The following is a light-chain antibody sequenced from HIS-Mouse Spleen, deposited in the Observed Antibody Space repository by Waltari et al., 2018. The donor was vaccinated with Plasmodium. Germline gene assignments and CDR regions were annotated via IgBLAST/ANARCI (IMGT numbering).Light chain of an antibody. CDR1: SSDVGSYNL. J-gene: IGLJ3*02. CDR3: CSYAGSSTFV. Sequence: QSALTQPASVSGSPGQSITISCPGTSSDVGSYNLVSWYQQHPGKAPKRMIYEGSKRPSGVSNRFSGSKSGNTASLTISGLQAEDEADYYCCSYAGSSTFVFGGGTKLTVL. CDR2: EGS. V-gene: IGLV2-23*03.